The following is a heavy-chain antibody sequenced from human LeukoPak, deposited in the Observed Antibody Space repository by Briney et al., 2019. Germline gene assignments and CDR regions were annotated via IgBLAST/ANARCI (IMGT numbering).Heavy chain of an antibody. CDR1: GFTFSSYA. J-gene: IGHJ4*02. D-gene: IGHD2-2*02. CDR2: ISGSGGST. CDR3: EKDRVYCSSTSCYTYYFDY. Sequence: GGSLRLSCAASGFTFSSYAMSWVRQAPGKGLEWVAAISGSGGSTYYADSVKGRFTISRDNSKNTLYLQMHSLRAEDTAVYYCEKDRVYCSSTSCYTYYFDYWGQGTLVTVSS. V-gene: IGHV3-23*01.